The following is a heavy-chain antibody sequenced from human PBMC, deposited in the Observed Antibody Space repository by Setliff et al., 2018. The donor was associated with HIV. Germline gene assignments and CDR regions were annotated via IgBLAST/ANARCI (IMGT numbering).Heavy chain of an antibody. CDR3: ARGSSTVYNYYMDV. CDR2: IYYSGST. D-gene: IGHD1-26*01. Sequence: SETLSLTCNVSGGSINTGGYYWSWIRQHPGKGLEWIGYIYYSGSTYYNPSLRSRITISVDSSKNQFSLKLSSVTAADTAVYYCARGSSTVYNYYMDVWGKGTTVTVSS. CDR1: GGSINTGGYY. J-gene: IGHJ6*03. V-gene: IGHV4-31*03.